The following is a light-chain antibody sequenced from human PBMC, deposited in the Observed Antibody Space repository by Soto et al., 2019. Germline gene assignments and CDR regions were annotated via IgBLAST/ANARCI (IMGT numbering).Light chain of an antibody. CDR3: SSYRSGDLYV. J-gene: IGLJ1*01. CDR1: STDFVSYNR. V-gene: IGLV2-18*02. CDR2: EAS. Sequence: QSVLTHPHSVSGSPGQSVTISSPGTSTDFVSYNRVSWYQQPPGTAPKLIIYEASNRPSGVPDRFSGSKSGNTASLTISGLQAADEADYYCSSYRSGDLYVFGTGTKVTVL.